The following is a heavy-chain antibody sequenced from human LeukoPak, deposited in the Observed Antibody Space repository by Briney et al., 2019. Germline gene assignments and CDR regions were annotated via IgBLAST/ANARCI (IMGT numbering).Heavy chain of an antibody. CDR2: IRSKAYGGTT. D-gene: IGHD3-10*01. CDR1: GFTFGDYA. Sequence: GGSLRLSRTASGFTFGDYAMSWVRQAPGKGLEWVGFIRSKAYGGTTEYAASVKGRFTISRDDSKSIAYLQINSLKTEDTAVYYCTHGHYYGSGREYGMDVWGQETTVTVSS. J-gene: IGHJ6*02. V-gene: IGHV3-49*04. CDR3: THGHYYGSGREYGMDV.